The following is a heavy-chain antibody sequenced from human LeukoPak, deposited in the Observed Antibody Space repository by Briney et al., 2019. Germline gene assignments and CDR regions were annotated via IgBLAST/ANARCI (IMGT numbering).Heavy chain of an antibody. J-gene: IGHJ4*02. CDR2: ISGIDSGA. CDR1: GFTFISNA. V-gene: IGHV3-23*01. CDR3: AKDGSTYYDRSGYYPLHY. D-gene: IGHD3-22*01. Sequence: GGSLRLSCLASGFTFISNALSWVRQAPGKGLEWVATISGIDSGAYYADSVKGRFTISIDNSKNTLYLHMNSLRAEDTAVYYCAKDGSTYYDRSGYYPLHYWGQRALVTVSS.